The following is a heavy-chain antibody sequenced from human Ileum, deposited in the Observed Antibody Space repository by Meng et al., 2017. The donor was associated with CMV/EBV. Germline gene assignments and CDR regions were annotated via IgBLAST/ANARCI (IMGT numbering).Heavy chain of an antibody. CDR3: ASGARDTAEDYFDY. J-gene: IGHJ4*02. CDR2: FDPEDGET. CDR1: GYTLTELS. D-gene: IGHD5-18*01. Sequence: ASVKVSCKVSGYTLTELSMHWVRQAPGKGLEWMGGFDPEDGETIYAQKFQGRVTMTEDTSTDTAYMELSSLRSEDTAVYYCASGARDTAEDYFDYWGQGTLVTVSS. V-gene: IGHV1-24*01.